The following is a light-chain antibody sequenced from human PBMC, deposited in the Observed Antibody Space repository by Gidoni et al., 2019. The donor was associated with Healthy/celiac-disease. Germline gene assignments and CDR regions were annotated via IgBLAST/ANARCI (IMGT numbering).Light chain of an antibody. CDR2: GAS. Sequence: DIVLTQSTGTLSLSPGERATLSCRASQSVSSSYLAWYQQKPGQAPRLLISGASSRATGIPDRFSGSGSGTDFTLTISRLGPEDFAVYYCQQYGSSLSITFGQGTRLEIK. V-gene: IGKV3-20*01. CDR1: QSVSSSY. J-gene: IGKJ5*01. CDR3: QQYGSSLSIT.